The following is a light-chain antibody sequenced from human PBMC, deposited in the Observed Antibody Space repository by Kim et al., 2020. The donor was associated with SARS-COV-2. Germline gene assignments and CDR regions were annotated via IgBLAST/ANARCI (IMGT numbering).Light chain of an antibody. CDR3: QQYNSYSLT. V-gene: IGKV1-5*03. CDR1: QSISSW. J-gene: IGKJ4*01. Sequence: DIQMTHSPSTLSASVGDRVTITCRASQSISSWLAWYQQKPGKAPKLLIYKASSLESGVPSRFSGSGSGTEFTLTISSLQPDDFVTYYCQQYNSYSLTFGGRTKVDIK. CDR2: KAS.